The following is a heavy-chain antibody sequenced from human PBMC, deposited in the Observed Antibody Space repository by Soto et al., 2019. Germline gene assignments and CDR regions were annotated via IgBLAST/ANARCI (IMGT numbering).Heavy chain of an antibody. V-gene: IGHV2-5*02. J-gene: IGHJ4*02. CDR3: AQLLCSGGACYSGGFDY. D-gene: IGHD2-15*01. CDR2: IYWDDDK. CDR1: GFSLSTSKVG. Sequence: QITLKESGPTLVKPTQTLTLTCTFSGFSLSTSKVGVGWLRQPPGNALEWLALIYWDDDKRYSPSLKTRLTITLDTSKNQVVLTMTNMDPVDTATYYCAQLLCSGGACYSGGFDYWGQGTLVTVSS.